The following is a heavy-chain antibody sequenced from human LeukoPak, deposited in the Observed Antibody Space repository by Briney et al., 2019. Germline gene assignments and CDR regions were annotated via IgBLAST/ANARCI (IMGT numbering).Heavy chain of an antibody. CDR3: ARDLSFGSLDF. CDR1: GFILSTHG. V-gene: IGHV3-33*01. Sequence: GGSLRLSCAASGFILSTHGMHWVRQAPGKGLEWVAGMWYDGSREDYADSVKGRFTIPRDMSKDTLNLQMNSLRVEDTAMFYCARDLSFGSLDFRGQGTLVTVSS. J-gene: IGHJ4*02. CDR2: MWYDGSRE. D-gene: IGHD1-26*01.